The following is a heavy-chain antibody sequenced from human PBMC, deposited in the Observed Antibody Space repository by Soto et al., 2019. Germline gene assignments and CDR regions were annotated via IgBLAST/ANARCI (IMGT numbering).Heavy chain of an antibody. CDR3: AKAGDPYGNTAPGCRLDP. D-gene: IGHD5-18*01. J-gene: IGHJ5*02. V-gene: IGHV3-23*01. Sequence: GGSLRLSWAASGFTFSSYAMSWVRQAPGKGLEWVSAISGSGGITYYADSVKGRFTISIDNSKNTLHLQMTRLRAEDTAVYYCAKAGDPYGNTAPGCRLDPWGQGTLVTVSS. CDR1: GFTFSSYA. CDR2: ISGSGGIT.